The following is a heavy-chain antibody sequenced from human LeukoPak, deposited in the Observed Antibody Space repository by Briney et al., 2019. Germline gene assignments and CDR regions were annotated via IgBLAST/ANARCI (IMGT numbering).Heavy chain of an antibody. CDR2: IGTAGDT. V-gene: IGHV3-13*01. J-gene: IGHJ4*02. CDR1: GFTFSDYD. Sequence: GSLRLSCAASGFTFSDYDMHWVRQATGKGLEWVSAIGTAGDTYYTGSVKGRFTISRENAKNSLYLQMNSLRAGDTAVYYCARVANERVSGVYYFDYWGQGTLVTVSS. D-gene: IGHD1-1*01. CDR3: ARVANERVSGVYYFDY.